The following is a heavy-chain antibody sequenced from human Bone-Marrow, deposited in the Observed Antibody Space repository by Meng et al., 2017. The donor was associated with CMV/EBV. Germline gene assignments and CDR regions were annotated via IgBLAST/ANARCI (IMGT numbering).Heavy chain of an antibody. CDR3: ARGGYCSSTSCSDYYYYYGMDV. Sequence: ASVKVSCKASGYTFASYGISWVRQAPGQGLEWMGWISAYNGNTNYAQKLQGRVTMTRDTSISTAYMELSRLRSDDTAVYYCARGGYCSSTSCSDYYYYYGMDVWGQGTTVAFSS. D-gene: IGHD2-2*01. CDR2: ISAYNGNT. CDR1: GYTFASYG. J-gene: IGHJ6*02. V-gene: IGHV1-18*01.